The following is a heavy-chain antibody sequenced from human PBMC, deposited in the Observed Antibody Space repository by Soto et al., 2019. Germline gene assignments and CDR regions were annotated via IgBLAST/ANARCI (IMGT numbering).Heavy chain of an antibody. V-gene: IGHV3-30*09. CDR3: ASARLDTPALDY. CDR2: ISYDGNNK. D-gene: IGHD2-2*01. Sequence: QVQLVESGGGVVQPGRSLRLSCAASGFTFSPYAMHWVRQAPGKGLEWVAVISYDGNNKNYADSVKGRLAISRDNSRNALYLHMNSLRAEDTAVYYCASARLDTPALDYWGQGTLVTVSS. J-gene: IGHJ4*02. CDR1: GFTFSPYA.